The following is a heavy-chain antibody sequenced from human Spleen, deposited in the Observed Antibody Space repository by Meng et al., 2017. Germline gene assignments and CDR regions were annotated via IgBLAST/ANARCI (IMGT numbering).Heavy chain of an antibody. CDR2: IYYSGST. J-gene: IGHJ6*02. CDR3: ARAPVLRTMVRGDDMDV. V-gene: IGHV4-61*01. D-gene: IGHD3-10*01. CDR1: GGSVSSGSYY. Sequence: GSLRLSCTVSGGSVSSGSYYWSWIRQPPGKGLEWIGYIYYSGSTNYNPSLKSRVTISVDTSKNQFSLKLSSVTAADTAVYYCARAPVLRTMVRGDDMDVWGQGTTVTVSS.